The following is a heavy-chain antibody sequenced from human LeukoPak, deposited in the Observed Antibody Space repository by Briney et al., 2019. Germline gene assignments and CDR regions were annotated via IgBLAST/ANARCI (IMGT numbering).Heavy chain of an antibody. D-gene: IGHD1-1*01. J-gene: IGHJ6*03. V-gene: IGHV3-30*02. Sequence: GGSLRLSCAASGFTFSSYGMHWVRQAPGKGLEWVAFIRYDGSNKYYADSVKGRFTISRDNSKNTLYLQMNSLRAEDTAVYYCAEGTGTLLGGYYYYMDVWGKGTTVTVSS. CDR1: GFTFSSYG. CDR2: IRYDGSNK. CDR3: AEGTGTLLGGYYYYMDV.